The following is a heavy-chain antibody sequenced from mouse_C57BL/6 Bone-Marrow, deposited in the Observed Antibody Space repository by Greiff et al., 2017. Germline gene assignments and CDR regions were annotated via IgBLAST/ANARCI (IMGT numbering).Heavy chain of an antibody. J-gene: IGHJ3*01. V-gene: IGHV5-12*01. CDR2: ISNGGGST. Sequence: EVQVVESGGGLVQPGGSLKLSCAASGFTFSDYYMYWVRQTPEKRLEWVAYISNGGGSTYYPDTVKGRFTISRDNAKNTLYLQMSRLKSEDTAMYYCARHLLTKGFAYWGQGTLVTVSA. D-gene: IGHD1-1*01. CDR1: GFTFSDYY. CDR3: ARHLLTKGFAY.